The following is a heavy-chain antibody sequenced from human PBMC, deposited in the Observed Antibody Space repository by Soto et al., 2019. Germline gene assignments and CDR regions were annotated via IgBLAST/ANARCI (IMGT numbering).Heavy chain of an antibody. Sequence: CTVSGGSITSNRHYWGWIRQPPGKGLESIGNIYYDGNTYYNPSLKSRVTISLDTSKNQFSLRLNSVTAADTAVYYCARSSIVPRLLMYPFDYWGQGALVTVSS. D-gene: IGHD2-8*01. CDR3: ARSSIVPRLLMYPFDY. V-gene: IGHV4-39*01. CDR1: GGSITSNRHY. J-gene: IGHJ4*02. CDR2: IYYDGNT.